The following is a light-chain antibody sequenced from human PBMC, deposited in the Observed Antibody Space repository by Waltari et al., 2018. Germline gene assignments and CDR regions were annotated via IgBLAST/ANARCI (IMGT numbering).Light chain of an antibody. CDR3: QQYNNWPPLT. Sequence: VMTQSPATLFVSPGEGATLSCRASQSISRHVAWYHQKSGQAPRLLIFDASVRATGIPARFSGSGSGTEFTLTISSLQSEDVGVYYCQQYNNWPPLTFGGGTKVEIK. CDR1: QSISRH. V-gene: IGKV3D-15*01. CDR2: DAS. J-gene: IGKJ4*01.